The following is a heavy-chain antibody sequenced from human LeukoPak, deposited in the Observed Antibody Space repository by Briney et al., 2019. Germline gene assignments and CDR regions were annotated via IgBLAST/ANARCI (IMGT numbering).Heavy chain of an antibody. CDR1: GFTFSAYA. CDR3: ARDPSGSGSDWPNWGFDY. V-gene: IGHV3-30-3*01. D-gene: IGHD1-26*01. Sequence: PGRSLRLSCAASGFTFSAYAIHWVRQAPGKGLEWVAFISYDGGTKDYTDSVKGRFTISGDNSKNTLFLQMNSLRAEDTAVYYCARDPSGSGSDWPNWGFDYWGQGTLVTVSS. J-gene: IGHJ4*02. CDR2: ISYDGGTK.